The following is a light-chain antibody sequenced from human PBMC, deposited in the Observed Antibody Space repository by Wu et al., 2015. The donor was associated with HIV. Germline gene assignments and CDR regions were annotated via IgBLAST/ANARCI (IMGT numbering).Light chain of an antibody. J-gene: IGKJ1*01. CDR2: AAS. CDR1: QSISSD. V-gene: IGKV1-39*01. Sequence: DIQMTQSPSSLSAFVGDRVTITCRASQSISSDLKWYQQKPGAAPQLLIYAASSLQSGVPSRFSGSGSGTDFTLTISSLQPEDFATYYCQQTYSTPKTFGQGTKVEIK. CDR3: QQTYSTPKT.